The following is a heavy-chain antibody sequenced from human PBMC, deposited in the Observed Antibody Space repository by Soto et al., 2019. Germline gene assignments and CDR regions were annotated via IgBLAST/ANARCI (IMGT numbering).Heavy chain of an antibody. CDR3: ASHFTGVLVLGASPPGGDNYGWDV. CDR1: GGTFSRYT. Sequence: QVQLVQSGAVVKKPGSSVKVSCKASGGTFSRYTISWVRQAPGQGLEWMGRIIPILDIPNYAQNFQGRVTIPADKSTSTAYMELSSLRSDDTAVYYCASHFTGVLVLGASPPGGDNYGWDVW. D-gene: IGHD2-15*01. CDR2: IIPILDIP. V-gene: IGHV1-69*02. J-gene: IGHJ6*01.